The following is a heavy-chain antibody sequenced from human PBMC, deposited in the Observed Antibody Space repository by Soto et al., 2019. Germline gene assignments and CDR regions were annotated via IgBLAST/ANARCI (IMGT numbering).Heavy chain of an antibody. CDR2: INPYSGGA. CDR1: VYTFTCYF. V-gene: IGHV1-2*02. Sequence: XSVKVSCKASVYTFTCYFMHWVRQAPGQGLEWMGWINPYSGGADYAQSFQGRVTMTRDTSISTVYMELSRLRFDDTAVYYCARVIRGAYYNSPLDTWGQGAVVTVSS. CDR3: ARVIRGAYYNSPLDT. D-gene: IGHD3-10*01. J-gene: IGHJ1*01.